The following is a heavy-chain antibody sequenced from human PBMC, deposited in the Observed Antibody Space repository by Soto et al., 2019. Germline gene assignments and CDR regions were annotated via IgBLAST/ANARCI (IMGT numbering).Heavy chain of an antibody. D-gene: IGHD3-10*01. CDR3: ARGRGSNYYGLEV. CDR1: GFTFSSYG. Sequence: CAASGFTFSSYGMHWVRQAPGKGLEWVAAISYDGSKKYYVDSVKARFTISRDNSKNTVYLQVNSVSAEDTAVYTCARGRGSNYYGLEVWGRGTTVTVS. CDR2: ISYDGSKK. V-gene: IGHV3-30*03. J-gene: IGHJ6*02.